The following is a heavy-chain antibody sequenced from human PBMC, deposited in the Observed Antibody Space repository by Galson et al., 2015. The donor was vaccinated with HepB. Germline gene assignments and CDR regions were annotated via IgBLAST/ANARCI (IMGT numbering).Heavy chain of an antibody. J-gene: IGHJ4*02. Sequence: SLRLSCAASGFTFSSYAMSWVRQAPGKGLEWVSAISGSGGSTYYADSVKGRFTISRDNSKNTLYLQMNSLRAEDTAVYYCAKGYDFWSGYYPFDYWGQGTLVTVSS. CDR2: ISGSGGST. CDR1: GFTFSSYA. V-gene: IGHV3-23*01. D-gene: IGHD3-3*01. CDR3: AKGYDFWSGYYPFDY.